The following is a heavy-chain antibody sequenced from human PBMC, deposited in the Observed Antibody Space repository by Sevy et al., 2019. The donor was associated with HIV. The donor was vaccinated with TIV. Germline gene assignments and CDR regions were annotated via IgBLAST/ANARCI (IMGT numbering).Heavy chain of an antibody. Sequence: GGSLRLSCAASGFTFSSYAMSWVRHIPGKGLEWVSAISGSGGTTYYADSVKGRFTLSRDNSKNTVYLRMNSLSAEDTAVYYCAKDTSLRCRTGSPIGTSFFDYWGQGTLVTVSS. V-gene: IGHV3-23*01. CDR1: GFTFSSYA. D-gene: IGHD1-1*01. CDR2: ISGSGGTT. J-gene: IGHJ4*02. CDR3: AKDTSLRCRTGSPIGTSFFDY.